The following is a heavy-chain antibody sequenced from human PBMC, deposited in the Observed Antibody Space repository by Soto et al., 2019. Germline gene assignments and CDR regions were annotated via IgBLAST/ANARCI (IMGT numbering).Heavy chain of an antibody. V-gene: IGHV5-51*01. CDR3: ARLTTTSYGSGSHPGPGDY. J-gene: IGHJ4*02. CDR1: GYSFTSYW. D-gene: IGHD3-10*01. CDR2: TYPGDSDT. Sequence: PGESLKISCKGSGYSFTSYWIGWVRQMPGKGLEWMGITYPGDSDTRYSPSFQGQVTISADKSISTAYLQWSSLKASDTAMYYCARLTTTSYGSGSHPGPGDYWGQGTLVTVSS.